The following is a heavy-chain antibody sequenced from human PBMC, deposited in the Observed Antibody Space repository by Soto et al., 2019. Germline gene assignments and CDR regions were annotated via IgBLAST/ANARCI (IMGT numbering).Heavy chain of an antibody. CDR1: GGSVTSGEDY. CDR2: ISNSGST. Sequence: SETLSLTCTVSGGSVTSGEDYWTWIRQSPGKGLELIGYISNSGSTGYNPSLKTRLSMSVDRSKNHFTVRLTCVTDADTAVYLCDTESGSLYGYFDXWGQGTQVTV. J-gene: IGHJ4*02. D-gene: IGHD3-10*01. V-gene: IGHV4-30-4*01. CDR3: DTESGSLYGYFDX.